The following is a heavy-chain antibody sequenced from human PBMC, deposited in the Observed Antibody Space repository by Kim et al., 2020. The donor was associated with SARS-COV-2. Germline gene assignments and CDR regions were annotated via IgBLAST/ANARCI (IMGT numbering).Heavy chain of an antibody. V-gene: IGHV3-23*01. J-gene: IGHJ4*02. D-gene: IGHD5-12*01. CDR2: IDGSGYTT. CDR3: AKSGQLDY. Sequence: GGSLRLSCAASGFTFSNSPMSWVRQAPGKGLEWVSIIDGSGYTTYYQDTVKGPFTITRDNSKNTLYLQMKNQRAEDTAVYFCAKSGQLDYWGQGTLVTVSS. CDR1: GFTFSNSP.